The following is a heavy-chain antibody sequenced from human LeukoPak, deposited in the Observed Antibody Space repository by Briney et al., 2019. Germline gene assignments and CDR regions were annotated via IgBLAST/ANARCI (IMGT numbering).Heavy chain of an antibody. CDR1: GGSISSYY. CDR2: VYYSGST. V-gene: IGHV4-59*08. D-gene: IGHD1-26*01. CDR3: ARHGGSYSFDY. Sequence: SETLSLTCTVSGGSISSYYWSWIRQPPGKGLEWIGTVYYSGSTDYNPSLKSRVTISVDTSKNQFSLKLSSVTAADTAVYYCARHGGSYSFDYWGQGTLVTVSS. J-gene: IGHJ4*02.